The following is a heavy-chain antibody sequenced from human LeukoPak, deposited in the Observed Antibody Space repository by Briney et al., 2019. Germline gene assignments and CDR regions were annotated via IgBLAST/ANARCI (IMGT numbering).Heavy chain of an antibody. CDR3: AKEHDLWYEEGNWFDP. CDR2: ISPDDSTA. Sequence: GGSLRLSCAASGFTFSSYEMNWVRQAPGKGLEWVSAISPDDSTAYYADSVKGRFTVSRDNSRNTLYLLLNSLRAEDTAVYYCAKEHDLWYEEGNWFDPWGQGTLVTVSS. J-gene: IGHJ5*02. D-gene: IGHD3-3*01. CDR1: GFTFSSYE. V-gene: IGHV3-23*01.